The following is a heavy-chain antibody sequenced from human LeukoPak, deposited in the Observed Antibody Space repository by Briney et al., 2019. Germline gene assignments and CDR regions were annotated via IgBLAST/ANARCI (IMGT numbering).Heavy chain of an antibody. CDR3: ATVGVLNWFDP. V-gene: IGHV4-39*01. D-gene: IGHD1-26*01. CDR2: IYYSGST. J-gene: IGHJ5*02. CDR1: GGSISSSPYY. Sequence: SETLSLTCTVSGGSISSSPYYWGWIRQAPGKGLEWIGNIYYSGSTFYNPSLKSRVTISVDTSKNQLSLKLSSVTAADTAVYYCATVGVLNWFDPWGQGTPVTVSS.